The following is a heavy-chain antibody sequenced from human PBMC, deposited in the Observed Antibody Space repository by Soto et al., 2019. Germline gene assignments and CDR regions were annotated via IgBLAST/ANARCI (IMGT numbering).Heavy chain of an antibody. V-gene: IGHV3-30-3*01. J-gene: IGHJ4*02. D-gene: IGHD4-17*01. CDR2: ISYDGSNK. Sequence: QVQLVESGGGVVQPGRSLRLSCAASGFTFSSYAMHWVRQAPGKGLEWVAVISYDGSNKYYADSVKGRFTISRDNSKNPLDLQMNSLIAEDTAVYYCARASRSTVTLGYWGQGTLVTVSS. CDR1: GFTFSSYA. CDR3: ARASRSTVTLGY.